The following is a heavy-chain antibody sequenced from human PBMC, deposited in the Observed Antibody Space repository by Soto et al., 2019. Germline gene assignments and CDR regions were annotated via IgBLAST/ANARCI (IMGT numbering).Heavy chain of an antibody. Sequence: QVQLQESGPGLVKPSETLSLTCTVSGGSIDGYNCAWIRQPPGKSLEWVGYVYYSGGSRYNPSLESRVTLSMDTTKSQFSLQLRSVTAADTAVYYCVIQGIGNLHGLVDVWGRGTTVTVSS. CDR3: VIQGIGNLHGLVDV. J-gene: IGHJ6*02. CDR1: GGSIDGYN. V-gene: IGHV4-59*08. D-gene: IGHD3-10*01. CDR2: VYYSGGS.